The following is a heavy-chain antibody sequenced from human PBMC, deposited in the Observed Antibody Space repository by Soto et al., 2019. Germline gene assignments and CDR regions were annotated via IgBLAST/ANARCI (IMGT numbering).Heavy chain of an antibody. CDR3: ARGNEVHWCADGQRPYYRGIDV. D-gene: IGHD2-8*02. CDR1: GGSVCSYSSA. CDR2: TYYRSEWYN. Sequence: SETLSLTCTVSGGSVCSYSSAWNWQRHSQARGLEWLGSTYYRSEWYNDYEVSVKSRITINPAKSKIKFSVQFNSVTPVDSSVYYCARGNEVHWCADGQRPYYRGIDVWGRGTTVTVSS. J-gene: IGHJ6*02. V-gene: IGHV6-1*01.